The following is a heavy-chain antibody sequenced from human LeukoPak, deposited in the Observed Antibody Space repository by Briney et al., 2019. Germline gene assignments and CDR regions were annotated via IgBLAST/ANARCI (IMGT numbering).Heavy chain of an antibody. CDR2: IYHSGST. J-gene: IGHJ5*02. CDR3: ARVKPEYPDDFWSGRPGRFDP. D-gene: IGHD3-3*01. Sequence: SETLSLTCTVSGGSISSGGYYWSWIRQPPGKGLEWIGYIYHSGSTYYNPSLKSRVTISVDRSKNQFSLKLSSVTAADTAVYYCARVKPEYPDDFWSGRPGRFDPWGQGTLVTVSS. CDR1: GGSISSGGYY. V-gene: IGHV4-30-2*01.